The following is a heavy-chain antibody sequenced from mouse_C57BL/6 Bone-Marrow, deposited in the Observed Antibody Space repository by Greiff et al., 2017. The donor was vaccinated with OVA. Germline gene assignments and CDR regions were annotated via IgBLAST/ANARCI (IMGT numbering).Heavy chain of an antibody. D-gene: IGHD2-4*01. CDR2: ISSGSSTI. CDR3: ARLGDYLDY. CDR1: GFTFSDYG. Sequence: EVKLMESGGGLVKPGGSLKLSCAASGFTFSDYGMHWVRQAPEKGLEWVAYISSGSSTIYYADTVKGRFTISRDNAKNTLFLQMTSLRSEDTAMYYCARLGDYLDYWGQGTSVTVSS. V-gene: IGHV5-17*01. J-gene: IGHJ4*01.